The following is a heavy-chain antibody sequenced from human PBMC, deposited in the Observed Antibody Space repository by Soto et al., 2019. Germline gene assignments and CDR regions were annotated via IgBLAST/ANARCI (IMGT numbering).Heavy chain of an antibody. CDR3: AHSGTDIAY. CDR2: LYWDDDK. CDR1: GFSLSTSGVG. D-gene: IGHD1-1*01. Sequence: QITLKESGPTLVKPTQTLTLTCTFSGFSLSTSGVGVGWIRQPPGKALEWLALLYWDDDKRYSPSLKSRLPITKDASKTQAVPTMTTMDPVARATYYCAHSGTDIAYWGQGTLVTVSS. V-gene: IGHV2-5*02. J-gene: IGHJ4*02.